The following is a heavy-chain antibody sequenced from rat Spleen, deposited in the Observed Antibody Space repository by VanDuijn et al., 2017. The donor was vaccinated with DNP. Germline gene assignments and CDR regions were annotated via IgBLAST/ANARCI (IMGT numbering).Heavy chain of an antibody. D-gene: IGHD1-11*01. J-gene: IGHJ2*01. CDR2: INKDGNTI. V-gene: IGHV4-2*01. CDR1: GFNLDDYW. CDR3: VRGPDYGGHSDYLDY. Sequence: EVKLVESGGGLVQPGRSLKLSCAASGFNLDDYWMGWVRQAPGKGLEWIGEINKDGNTINYSPSLKDEFTISRDKAQNTLYLQGIKVGSEDTAIYYWVRGPDYGGHSDYLDYWGQGVMVTVSS.